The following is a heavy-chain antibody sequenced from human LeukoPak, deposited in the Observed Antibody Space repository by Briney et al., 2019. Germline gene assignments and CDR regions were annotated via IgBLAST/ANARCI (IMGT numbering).Heavy chain of an antibody. CDR1: GFTFSSYG. CDR3: AKTSSWSLGDV. CDR2: ISYNGSNK. Sequence: PGRSLRLSCAASGFTFSSYGMHWVRQAPGKGLEWVAVISYNGSNKYYADSVKCRFTISRDNSKNTLYLQMNSLRAEDTAVYYCAKTSSWSLGDVWGKGTTVTVSS. D-gene: IGHD6-13*01. J-gene: IGHJ6*04. V-gene: IGHV3-30*18.